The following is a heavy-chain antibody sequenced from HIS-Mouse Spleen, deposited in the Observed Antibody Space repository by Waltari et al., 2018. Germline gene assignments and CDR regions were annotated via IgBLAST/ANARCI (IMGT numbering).Heavy chain of an antibody. Sequence: QLQLQESGPGLVKPSETRSLTCTVSGGSYSSSSYYWGWIRQPPGKGLEWIGSIYYSGSPYYNPSLKSRVTISVDTSKNQFSLKLSSVTAADTAVYYCAREIPYSSSWYDWYFDLWGRGTLVTVSS. CDR2: IYYSGSP. V-gene: IGHV4-39*07. CDR3: AREIPYSSSWYDWYFDL. J-gene: IGHJ2*01. CDR1: GGSYSSSSYY. D-gene: IGHD6-13*01.